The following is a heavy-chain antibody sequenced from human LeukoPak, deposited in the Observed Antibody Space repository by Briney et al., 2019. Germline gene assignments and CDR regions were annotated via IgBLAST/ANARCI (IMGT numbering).Heavy chain of an antibody. Sequence: SETLSLTCTVSGGSISNYYWSWIRQPPGKGLEWIGYISYSGSPTYNPSLKSRVSISMDTSKNQFSLELTSVTAADTALYFCGRSPYYGSNSRGAFDVWGQGTLVPVS. CDR3: GRSPYYGSNSRGAFDV. D-gene: IGHD4-23*01. J-gene: IGHJ3*01. CDR2: ISYSGSP. V-gene: IGHV4-59*08. CDR1: GGSISNYY.